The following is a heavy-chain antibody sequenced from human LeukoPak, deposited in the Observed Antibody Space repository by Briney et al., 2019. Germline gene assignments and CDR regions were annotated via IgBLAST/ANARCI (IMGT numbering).Heavy chain of an antibody. CDR2: ISGSGGST. CDR1: GFTFSSYA. Sequence: GGSMRLSCAASGFTFSSYAMSWVRQAPGKGLEWVSAISGSGGSTYCADSVKGRFTISRDNSKNTLYLQMNSLRAEDTAVYYCAKPGEEDFWSGYHYFDYWGQGTLVTVSS. CDR3: AKPGEEDFWSGYHYFDY. J-gene: IGHJ4*02. V-gene: IGHV3-23*01. D-gene: IGHD3-3*01.